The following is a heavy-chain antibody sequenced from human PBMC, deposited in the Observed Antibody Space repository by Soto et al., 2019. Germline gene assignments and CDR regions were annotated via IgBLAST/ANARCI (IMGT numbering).Heavy chain of an antibody. V-gene: IGHV1-58*01. CDR3: AADVIAVAGDYDR. D-gene: IGHD6-19*01. CDR1: GFTFSNSA. CDR2: IVVGSGHP. J-gene: IGHJ5*02. Sequence: SVKVSCKASGFTFSNSAVQWVRQSRGQRLEWMGWIVVGSGHPNLAQKFQDRVTLTRDMSTGTAYMELSRLRSEDTAVYYCAADVIAVAGDYDRWGQGSQVTVSS.